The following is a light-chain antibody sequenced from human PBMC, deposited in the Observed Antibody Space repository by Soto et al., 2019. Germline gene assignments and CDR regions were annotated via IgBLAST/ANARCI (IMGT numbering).Light chain of an antibody. J-gene: IGKJ5*01. CDR3: QQYENLPIT. CDR2: DAS. V-gene: IGKV1-33*01. CDR1: LDIITL. Sequence: DIPMTQSPSSLSASVGDRVTITCQASLDIITLLNWYQEKPGQTPKLLIFDASTLEVGVPSRFSGGGSGTHFTLTITSLQPEDVATYYCQQYENLPITFGQGTRLEIK.